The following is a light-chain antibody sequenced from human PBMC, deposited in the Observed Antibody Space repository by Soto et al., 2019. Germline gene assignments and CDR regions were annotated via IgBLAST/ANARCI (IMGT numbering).Light chain of an antibody. V-gene: IGLV4-69*01. CDR1: SGHNTYA. CDR3: QTWGSGIHV. J-gene: IGLJ1*01. Sequence: QLVLTQPPSASASLGASVKLTCTLSSGHNTYAIAWHQQQPEKGPRYLMKLNSDGSHSKGDGIPDRFSGSSSGAERYLTISSLQSEDEADYYCQTWGSGIHVFGTGTKVTVL. CDR2: LNSDGSH.